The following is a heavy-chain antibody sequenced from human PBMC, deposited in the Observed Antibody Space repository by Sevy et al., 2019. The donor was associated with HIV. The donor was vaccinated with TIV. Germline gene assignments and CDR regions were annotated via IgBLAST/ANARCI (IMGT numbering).Heavy chain of an antibody. Sequence: SETLSLTCTVSGASISTTSYYWGWIRQPPGKGLEWIGSIYYTGTTYYNPSLKNRVTISIDTSKNQFSLNLSSVTAADTAVYYCARPRRTFNWNAIGWFDPWGQGTLVTVSS. J-gene: IGHJ5*02. V-gene: IGHV4-39*01. CDR2: IYYTGTT. CDR3: ARPRRTFNWNAIGWFDP. CDR1: GASISTTSYY. D-gene: IGHD1-20*01.